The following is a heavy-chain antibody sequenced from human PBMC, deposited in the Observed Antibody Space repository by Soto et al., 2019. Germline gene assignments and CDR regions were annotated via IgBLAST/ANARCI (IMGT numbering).Heavy chain of an antibody. CDR2: IIPILGIA. D-gene: IGHD4-17*01. Sequence: ASVKVSCKASGGTFSSYTISWVRQAPGQGLEWMGRIIPILGIANYAQKFQGRVTITADKSTSTAYMELSSLRSEDTAVYYCARPREVTTVTTPDAFDIWGQGTMVTVSS. V-gene: IGHV1-69*02. J-gene: IGHJ3*02. CDR1: GGTFSSYT. CDR3: ARPREVTTVTTPDAFDI.